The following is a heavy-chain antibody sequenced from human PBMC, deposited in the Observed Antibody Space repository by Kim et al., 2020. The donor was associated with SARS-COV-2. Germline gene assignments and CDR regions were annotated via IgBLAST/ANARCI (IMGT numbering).Heavy chain of an antibody. D-gene: IGHD2-15*01. CDR2: IYWDDDK. CDR1: GFSFSTSGVG. V-gene: IGHV2-5*02. CDR3: AHKRLYCIGASCYGDPFLDY. Sequence: SGPTLVNPTRTLTLTCTFSGFSFSTSGVGVGWIRQPPGKALEWLALIYWDDDKRYSQSLESRLTITKDTSKSQVVLTMTKLDPVDTATYYCAHKRLYCIGASCYGDPFLDYWGQGSLVTVSS. J-gene: IGHJ4*02.